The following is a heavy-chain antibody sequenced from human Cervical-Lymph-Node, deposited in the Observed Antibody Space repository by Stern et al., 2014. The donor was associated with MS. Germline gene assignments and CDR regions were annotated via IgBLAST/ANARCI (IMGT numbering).Heavy chain of an antibody. Sequence: EVQLVESGGDLVQPGGSLRLSWAASGFTFSSYWMQWVRQAPGKGLVWVSHINSDGSSTTYADSVKGRFTTSRDNAKNTLYLQMDDLRAEDTAVYFCVRDNYGTDYWGQGTLVTVSS. J-gene: IGHJ4*02. D-gene: IGHD3-16*01. CDR3: VRDNYGTDY. CDR1: GFTFSSYW. V-gene: IGHV3-74*03. CDR2: INSDGSST.